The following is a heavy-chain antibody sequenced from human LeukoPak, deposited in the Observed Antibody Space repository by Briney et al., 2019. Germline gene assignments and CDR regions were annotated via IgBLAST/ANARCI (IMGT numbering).Heavy chain of an antibody. CDR2: IYYSGSI. CDR1: GGSISSYY. D-gene: IGHD2-8*01. CDR3: AREAVGYCTNGVCSVMDV. Sequence: SETLSLTCTVSGGSISSYYWSWIRQPPGKGLEWIGYIYYSGSINYNPSLKSRVTISVDTSKNQFSLKLSSVTAADTAVYYCAREAVGYCTNGVCSVMDVWGQGTTVTVSS. V-gene: IGHV4-59*01. J-gene: IGHJ6*02.